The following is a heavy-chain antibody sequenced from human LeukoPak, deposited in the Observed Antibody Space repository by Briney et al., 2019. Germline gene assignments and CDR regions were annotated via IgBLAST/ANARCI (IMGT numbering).Heavy chain of an antibody. D-gene: IGHD5-12*01. CDR3: ARVRMSGGYAGRFDP. CDR1: GYTFTIYG. J-gene: IGHJ5*02. CDR2: ISAYNGNT. V-gene: IGHV1-18*01. Sequence: ASVTVSFKASGYTFTIYGISWGRQAPGQGLEWMGGISAYNGNTNYAQKLQGRVTMTTDTSTSTAYMELRSLRSDDTAVYYCARVRMSGGYAGRFDPWGQGTLVTVSS.